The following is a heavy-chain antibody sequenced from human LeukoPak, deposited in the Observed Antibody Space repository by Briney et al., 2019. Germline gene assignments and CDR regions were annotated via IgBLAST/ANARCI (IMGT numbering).Heavy chain of an antibody. J-gene: IGHJ5*02. CDR1: GGSISSSSYY. CDR2: IYYTGST. D-gene: IGHD3-10*01. CDR3: ATLPQVTLVRGVMSWFDP. Sequence: PSETLSLTCAVSGGSISSSSYYWGWIRQPPGRGLEWIGSIYYTGSTYYNPSLKSRVTISVDTSKNQCSLKLISVTAADTAVYYCATLPQVTLVRGVMSWFDPWGQGTLVTVSS. V-gene: IGHV4-39*01.